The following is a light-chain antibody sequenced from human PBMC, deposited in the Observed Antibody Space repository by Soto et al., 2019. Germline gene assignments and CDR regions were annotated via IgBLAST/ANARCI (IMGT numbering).Light chain of an antibody. J-gene: IGKJ2*01. Sequence: EIVLTQSPGTLSLSPGERATLSCRASQSVSTNYLAWYQQKPGQAPRLLIYGASSRATGIPDRFSGSGSGTDFTLTISRLGPEDFAVYYCQQYYDSPPAYTFGQGTKLEIK. CDR2: GAS. V-gene: IGKV3-20*01. CDR1: QSVSTNY. CDR3: QQYYDSPPAYT.